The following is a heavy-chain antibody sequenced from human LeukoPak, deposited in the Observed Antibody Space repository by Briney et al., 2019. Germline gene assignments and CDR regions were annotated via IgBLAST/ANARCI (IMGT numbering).Heavy chain of an antibody. CDR3: ARDPLAYCGGDCYSFDY. V-gene: IGHV3-23*01. D-gene: IGHD2-21*02. CDR1: GFTFSSYA. Sequence: GGSLRLSCAASGFTFSSYAMSWVRQAPGKGLEWVSAISGSGGSTYYADSVKGRFTISRDNSKNTLYLQMNSLRAEDTAVYYCARDPLAYCGGDCYSFDYWGQGTLVTVSS. CDR2: ISGSGGST. J-gene: IGHJ4*02.